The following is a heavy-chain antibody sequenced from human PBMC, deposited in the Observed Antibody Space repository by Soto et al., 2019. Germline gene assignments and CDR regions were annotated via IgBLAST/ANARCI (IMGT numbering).Heavy chain of an antibody. Sequence: RRLSFAASGFTFRSYAMSWVRQAPGKGLEWGSAISGSGGSTYYADSVKGRFTISRDNSKNTLYLQMNSLRAEDTAVYYCAKVPRGPFDYWRQGTLVTVSS. CDR1: GFTFRSYA. V-gene: IGHV3-23*01. J-gene: IGHJ4*02. CDR3: AKVPRGPFDY. CDR2: ISGSGGST.